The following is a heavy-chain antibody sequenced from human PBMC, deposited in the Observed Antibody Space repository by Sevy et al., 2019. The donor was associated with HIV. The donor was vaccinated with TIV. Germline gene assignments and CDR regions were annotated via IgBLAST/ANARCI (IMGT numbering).Heavy chain of an antibody. D-gene: IGHD2-15*01. CDR3: ANDVVIPATTDYFYDGMDV. J-gene: IGHJ6*02. CDR1: GFTIRTYN. Sequence: GGSLRLSCAASGFTIRTYNMNWVRQAPGKGLEWVSSISSSSTYIYYADSVKGRFTISRDNAKNSLYLQMSNLRAEDTAVYDCANDVVIPATTDYFYDGMDVWGQGTTVTVSS. CDR2: ISSSSTYI. V-gene: IGHV3-21*01.